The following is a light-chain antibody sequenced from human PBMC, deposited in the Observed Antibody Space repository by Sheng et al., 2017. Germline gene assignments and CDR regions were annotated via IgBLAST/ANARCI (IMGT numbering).Light chain of an antibody. J-gene: IGLJ3*02. V-gene: IGLV3-27*01. CDR2: KDT. CDR3: FSAADNNLRV. CDR1: VLAKKY. Sequence: SYELTQPSSVSVSPGQTARITCSGDVLAKKYARWFQQKPGQAPILVIYKDTERPSGIPERFSGSSSGTTVTLTISGAQIDDEAEYYCFSAADNNLRVFGGGTKLTVL.